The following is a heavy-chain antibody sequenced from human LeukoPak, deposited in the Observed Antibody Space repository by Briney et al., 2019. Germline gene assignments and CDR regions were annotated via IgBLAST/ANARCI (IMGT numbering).Heavy chain of an antibody. CDR3: PCSGSYGGYDAFDI. CDR1: GFTFSNAW. Sequence: GGSLRLSCAASGFTFSNAWMSWVRQAPGKGLEWVAVISYDGSNKYYADSVKGRFTISRDNSKNTLYLQMNSLRAEDTAVYYCPCSGSYGGYDAFDIWGQGTMVTVSS. V-gene: IGHV3-30-3*01. D-gene: IGHD3-10*02. J-gene: IGHJ3*02. CDR2: ISYDGSNK.